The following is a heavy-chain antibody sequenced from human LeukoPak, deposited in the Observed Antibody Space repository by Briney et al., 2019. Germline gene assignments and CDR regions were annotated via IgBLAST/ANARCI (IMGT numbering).Heavy chain of an antibody. CDR2: ISSSSSYI. Sequence: GGSLRLSCAASGFTFSSYSMNWVRQAPGKGLECVSSISSSSSYIYYADSAKGRFTTSRDNAKNSLYLQMNSLRAEDTAVYYCARDLRTYYYGSGTGDNDYWGQGTLVTVSS. V-gene: IGHV3-21*01. CDR3: ARDLRTYYYGSGTGDNDY. CDR1: GFTFSSYS. J-gene: IGHJ4*02. D-gene: IGHD3-10*01.